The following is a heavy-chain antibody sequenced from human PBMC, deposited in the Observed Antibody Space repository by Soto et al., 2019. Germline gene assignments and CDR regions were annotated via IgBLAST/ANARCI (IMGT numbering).Heavy chain of an antibody. CDR2: IYYTGST. CDR1: GGSIYTGGFY. D-gene: IGHD1-26*01. J-gene: IGHJ4*02. CDR3: ATSLVTSRARVDY. Sequence: SETLSLTCTVSGGSIYTGGFYWSWIRQLPGKGLEWLGYIYYTGSTQYTPSLKSRLSISTDTSDNQFSLRLNSVTAADAAVYYCATSLVTSRARVDYWGQGTPVTVSS. V-gene: IGHV4-31*03.